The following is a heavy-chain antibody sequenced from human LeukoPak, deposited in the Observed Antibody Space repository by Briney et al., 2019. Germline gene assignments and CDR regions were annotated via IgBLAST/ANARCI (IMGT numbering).Heavy chain of an antibody. Sequence: GASVKVSCKASGYTFTSYYVHWVRQAPGQGLEWMGINNPSGDSTNYAQKFQGRVTMTRDTSTTTVYMELTSLRFEDTAVYYCARAAGDNSSWYYYFDHWGQGTLVAVSS. V-gene: IGHV1-46*01. CDR3: ARAAGDNSSWYYYFDH. CDR2: NNPSGDST. D-gene: IGHD6-13*01. CDR1: GYTFTSYY. J-gene: IGHJ4*02.